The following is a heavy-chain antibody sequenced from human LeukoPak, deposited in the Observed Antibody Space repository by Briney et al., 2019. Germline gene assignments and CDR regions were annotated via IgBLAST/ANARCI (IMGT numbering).Heavy chain of an antibody. D-gene: IGHD6-13*01. CDR3: ARGRGSSWYGVVFDY. CDR1: GGSISSYY. V-gene: IGHV4-59*01. CDR2: IYYSGST. Sequence: PSETLSLTCTVSGGSISSYYWSWIRQPPGKGLEWIGYIYYSGSTNYNPSLKSRVTISVDTSKNQFSLKLNSVTAADTAVYYCARGRGSSWYGVVFDYWGQGTLVTVSS. J-gene: IGHJ4*02.